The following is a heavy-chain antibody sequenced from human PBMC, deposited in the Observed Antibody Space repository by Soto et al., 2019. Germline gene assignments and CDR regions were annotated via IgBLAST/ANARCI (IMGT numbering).Heavy chain of an antibody. CDR3: AKDLYYGSGSYLFKIPHYYYGMDV. CDR2: ISYDGSNK. D-gene: IGHD3-10*01. CDR1: GFTFSSYG. J-gene: IGHJ6*02. V-gene: IGHV3-30*18. Sequence: GGSLRLSCAASGFTFSSYGMHWVRQAPGKGLEWVAVISYDGSNKYYADSVKGRFTISRDNSKNTLYLQMNSLRAEDTAVYYCAKDLYYGSGSYLFKIPHYYYGMDVWGQGTTVTVSS.